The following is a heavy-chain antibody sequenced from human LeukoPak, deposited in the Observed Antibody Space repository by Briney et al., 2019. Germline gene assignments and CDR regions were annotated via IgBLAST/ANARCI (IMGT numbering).Heavy chain of an antibody. CDR2: IHHSGNT. V-gene: IGHV4-59*01. Sequence: PSETLSLTCTVSGGSISSSYWSWIRQSPGKGLEWVGYIHHSGNTNFNPPLKSRVTISVGTPKNQFSLKLSSVTAADTAVYYCVRWQYCGGNCYFSAFDIWGQGTMVTVSS. CDR1: GGSISSSY. J-gene: IGHJ3*02. CDR3: VRWQYCGGNCYFSAFDI. D-gene: IGHD2-21*01.